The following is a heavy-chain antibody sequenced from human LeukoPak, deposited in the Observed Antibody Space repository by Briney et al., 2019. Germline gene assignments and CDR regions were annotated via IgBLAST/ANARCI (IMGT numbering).Heavy chain of an antibody. J-gene: IGHJ4*02. V-gene: IGHV3-30*02. CDR2: IQYDDSVK. CDR3: AKGPRDIVVVVAATALTGVVLDY. CDR1: GFSFNKYG. D-gene: IGHD2-15*01. Sequence: GGSLRLSCTASGFSFNKYGTHWVRQAPGKGLEWVTFIQYDDSVKFYADSVKGRFSISRDNSKNTLYLQMNSLRAEDTAVYYCAKGPRDIVVVVAATALTGVVLDYWGQGTLVTVSS.